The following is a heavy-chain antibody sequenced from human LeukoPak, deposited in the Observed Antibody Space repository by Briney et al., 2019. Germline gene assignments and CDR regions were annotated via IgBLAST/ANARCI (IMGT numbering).Heavy chain of an antibody. CDR3: ARFPPVTNLRYWYFDL. D-gene: IGHD4-17*01. Sequence: PGGSLRLSCAASGFTFSSYWMNWVRQAPGKGLEWVANIKQDGSEKYYVDSVRGRFTISRDNAKNSLYLQMSSLRAEDTAVYYCARFPPVTNLRYWYFDLWGRGSPVTVSS. V-gene: IGHV3-7*01. CDR2: IKQDGSEK. J-gene: IGHJ2*01. CDR1: GFTFSSYW.